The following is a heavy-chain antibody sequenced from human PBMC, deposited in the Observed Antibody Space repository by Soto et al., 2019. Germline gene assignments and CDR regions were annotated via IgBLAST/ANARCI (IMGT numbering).Heavy chain of an antibody. CDR3: ARRVPTMVRGVLDY. D-gene: IGHD3-10*01. J-gene: IGHJ4*02. Sequence: QVQLQQWGAGLLKPSETLSLTCAVYGGSFSGYYWSWIRQPPGKGLEWIGEINHSGSTNYNPSLKSRVTISVDTSKKQFSLKLSSVTAADTAVYYCARRVPTMVRGVLDYWGQGTLVTVSS. CDR2: INHSGST. CDR1: GGSFSGYY. V-gene: IGHV4-34*01.